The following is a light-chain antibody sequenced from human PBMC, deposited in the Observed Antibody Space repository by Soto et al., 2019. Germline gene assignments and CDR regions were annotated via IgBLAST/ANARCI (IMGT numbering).Light chain of an antibody. CDR3: SSYTSSSTRV. CDR2: EVS. J-gene: IGLJ1*01. Sequence: QSVLAQPASVSGSPGQSIAISCTGASSDIGAYDCVSWYQQFPDKPPKLIIYEVSHRPSGVSDRFSGSKSVNTATLTISRLQAEDEADYYCSSYTSSSTRVFGTGTKVTVL. CDR1: SSDIGAYDC. V-gene: IGLV2-14*03.